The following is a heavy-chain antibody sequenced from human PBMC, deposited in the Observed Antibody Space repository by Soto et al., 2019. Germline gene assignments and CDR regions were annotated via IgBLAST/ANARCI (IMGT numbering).Heavy chain of an antibody. Sequence: QVQLQESGPGLVKPSQTLSLTCTVSGGSISSGGYYWSWIRQHPGKGLEWIGYIYYSGSTYYNPSLQDSGTLSGDTSKDPFPLELGPVACADTALLFLAGRGVASTPYFDYWGQGTLVTVSS. CDR1: GGSISSGGYY. D-gene: IGHD3-10*01. V-gene: IGHV4-31*08. CDR3: AGRGVASTPYFDY. CDR2: IYYSGST. J-gene: IGHJ4*02.